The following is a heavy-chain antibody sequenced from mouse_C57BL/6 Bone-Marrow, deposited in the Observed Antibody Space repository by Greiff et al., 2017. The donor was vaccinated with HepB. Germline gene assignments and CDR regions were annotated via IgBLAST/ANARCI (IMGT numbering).Heavy chain of an antibody. D-gene: IGHD2-3*01. CDR3: ARHVGLLPFAY. CDR2: ISNLAYSI. Sequence: EVKLMESGGGLVQPGGSLKLSCAASGFTFSDYGMAWVRQAPRKGPEWVAFISNLAYSIYYADTVTGRFTISRENAKNTLYLEMSSLRSEDTAMYYCARHVGLLPFAYWGQGTLVTVSA. J-gene: IGHJ3*01. CDR1: GFTFSDYG. V-gene: IGHV5-15*01.